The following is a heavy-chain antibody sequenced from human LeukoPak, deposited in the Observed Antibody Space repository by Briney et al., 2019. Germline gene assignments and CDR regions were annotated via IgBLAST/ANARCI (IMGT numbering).Heavy chain of an antibody. V-gene: IGHV4-59*08. CDR2: IYYSGST. J-gene: IGHJ6*02. Sequence: SETLSLTCTVSGGSISSYYWSWIRQPPGKGLEWIGYIYYSGSTNYNPSLKSRVTISVDTSKNQFSLKLSSVIAADTAVYYCARMGYSSSWYHDSYYYGMDVWGQGTTVTVSS. D-gene: IGHD6-13*01. CDR1: GGSISSYY. CDR3: ARMGYSSSWYHDSYYYGMDV.